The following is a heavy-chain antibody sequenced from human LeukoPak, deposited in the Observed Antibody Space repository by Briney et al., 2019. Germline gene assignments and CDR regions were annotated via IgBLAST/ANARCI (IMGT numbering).Heavy chain of an antibody. CDR2: IYYSGNT. V-gene: IGHV4-59*12. Sequence: SETLSLTCTVSGGSIGSYYWSWIRQPPGKGLEWIGYIYYSGNTNYNPSLKSRVTISVDTSKNQFSLKLSSVTAADTAVYYCARGGLRVGYRHIWVNAFDIWGQRTMVRVSS. D-gene: IGHD5-24*01. CDR3: ARGGLRVGYRHIWVNAFDI. CDR1: GGSIGSYY. J-gene: IGHJ3*02.